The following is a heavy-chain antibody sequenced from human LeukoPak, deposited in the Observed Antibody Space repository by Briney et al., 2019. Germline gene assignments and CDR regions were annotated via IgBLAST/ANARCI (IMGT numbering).Heavy chain of an antibody. CDR1: GFTFSSYS. D-gene: IGHD3-22*01. CDR3: ARGSYDSSGYYSGAGARADY. Sequence: GGSLRPSCAASGFTFSSYSMNWVRQAPGPGLKWVSYISSSISTIYYAGSVRGRFTISRDNAKNSLYLQMNSLRAEDTAVYHCARGSYDSSGYYSGAGARADYWGQGTLVTVSS. J-gene: IGHJ4*02. CDR2: ISSSISTI. V-gene: IGHV3-48*01.